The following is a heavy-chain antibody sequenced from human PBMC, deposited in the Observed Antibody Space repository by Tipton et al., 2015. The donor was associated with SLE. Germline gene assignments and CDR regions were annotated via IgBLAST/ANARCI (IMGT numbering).Heavy chain of an antibody. J-gene: IGHJ4*02. CDR2: ISYDGSNK. V-gene: IGHV3-30*04. D-gene: IGHD3-3*01. CDR3: ASSLLTVFAGFDY. CDR1: GFTFSNYA. Sequence: SGFTFSNYAMHWVRQAPGKGLEWVAVISYDGSNKYYADSVKGRFTISRDNSKNTLYLQMNSLRAEDTAVYYCASSLLTVFAGFDYWGQGTLVTVSS.